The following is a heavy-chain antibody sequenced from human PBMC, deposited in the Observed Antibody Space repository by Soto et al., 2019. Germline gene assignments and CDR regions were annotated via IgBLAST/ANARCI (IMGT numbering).Heavy chain of an antibody. CDR3: AHSLIKDPFNV. CDR1: EFSLITSGQA. CDR2: IYWNDDD. D-gene: IGHD3-16*01. J-gene: IGHJ3*01. V-gene: IGHV2-5*01. Sequence: ATLLLPTPILTVTCTCSEFSLITSGQAAGWIRQPPGKTLEWLGIIYWNDDDRYSPSLEHRLTITKDTSKNQVVLTMTDMDPVDTATYYCAHSLIKDPFNVWGQGTLVTVSS.